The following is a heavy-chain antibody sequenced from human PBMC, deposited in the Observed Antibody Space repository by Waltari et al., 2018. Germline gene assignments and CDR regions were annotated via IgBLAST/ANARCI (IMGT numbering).Heavy chain of an antibody. J-gene: IGHJ4*02. V-gene: IGHV1-69*06. CDR1: GGTFSSYA. D-gene: IGHD3-9*01. CDR2: IIPIFGTA. Sequence: QVQLVQSGAEVKKPGSSVKVSCKASGGTFSSYAISWVRQAPGQGLEWMGGIIPIFGTANYAQKFQGRVTMTRDTSISTAYMELSRLRSDDTAVYYCATVPYYDILTAPDYWGQGTLVTVSS. CDR3: ATVPYYDILTAPDY.